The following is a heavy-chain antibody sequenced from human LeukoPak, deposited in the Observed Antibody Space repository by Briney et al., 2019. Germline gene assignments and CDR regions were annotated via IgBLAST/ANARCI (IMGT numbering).Heavy chain of an antibody. CDR1: LGSIDSYY. CDR3: ARHRPNGSSFVNAFDI. CDR2: IYYTGST. J-gene: IGHJ3*02. D-gene: IGHD2-2*01. Sequence: PSETLSHTCIVSLGSIDSYYWSWIRQPPGKGRAWIGYIYYTGSTEYNPSLKSRVTISLDTSKNQFSLKLTSVTAADTAVYYSARHRPNGSSFVNAFDIWGQGTMVTVSS. V-gene: IGHV4-59*01.